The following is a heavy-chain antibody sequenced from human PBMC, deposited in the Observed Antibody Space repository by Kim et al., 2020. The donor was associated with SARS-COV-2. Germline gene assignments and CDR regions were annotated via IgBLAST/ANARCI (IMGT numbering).Heavy chain of an antibody. CDR2: IIPIFGTA. CDR3: AREEYYYDSSGYYWFDP. Sequence: SVKVSCKASGGTFSSYAISWVRQAPGQGLEWMGGIIPIFGTANYAQKFQGRVTITADESTSTAYMELSSLRSEDTAVYYCAREEYYYDSSGYYWFDPWGQGTLVTVSS. V-gene: IGHV1-69*13. D-gene: IGHD3-22*01. J-gene: IGHJ5*02. CDR1: GGTFSSYA.